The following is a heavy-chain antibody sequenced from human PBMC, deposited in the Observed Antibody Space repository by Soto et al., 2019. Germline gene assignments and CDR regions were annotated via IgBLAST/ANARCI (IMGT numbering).Heavy chain of an antibody. CDR3: ARVGNYYFDD. D-gene: IGHD4-4*01. J-gene: IGHJ4*02. V-gene: IGHV4-59*08. CDR1: GDSISSTNY. Sequence: SETLSLTCAVSGDSISSTNYWIWIRQPPGKRLEWIGYIYYSGSTNYNPSLKGRVTISVDTSKNQFSLKLSSVTAADTAVYYCARVGNYYFDDWGQGTLVTVSS. CDR2: IYYSGST.